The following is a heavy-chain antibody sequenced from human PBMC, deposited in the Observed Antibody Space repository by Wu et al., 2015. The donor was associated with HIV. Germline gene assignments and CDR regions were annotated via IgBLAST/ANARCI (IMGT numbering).Heavy chain of an antibody. V-gene: IGHV1-18*01. Sequence: QVRLVQSGAEVKRPGASVKVSCKASGYNFRSYGITWVRQAPGQGLQWMGWINPQKGVTNYAQKFHDRVTMTTDTSANTAYMELTSLTSDDTAIYFCVRDAGPVDFDYWGQGTLVIVSS. CDR3: VRDAGPVDFDY. J-gene: IGHJ4*02. CDR1: GYNFRSYG. CDR2: INPQKGVT.